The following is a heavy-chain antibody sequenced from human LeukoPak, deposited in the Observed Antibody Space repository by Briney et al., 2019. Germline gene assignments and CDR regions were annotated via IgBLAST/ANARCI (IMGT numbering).Heavy chain of an antibody. CDR2: IRYDGSNK. CDR1: GFTFSSYG. J-gene: IGHJ4*02. V-gene: IGHV3-30*02. CDR3: ARPRNNGEPGPFDY. D-gene: IGHD4-17*01. Sequence: GGSLRLSCAGSGFTFSSYGMHWVRQAPGKGLEWVAFIRYDGSNKYYADSVKGRFTISRDNSKNTLYLQMNSLRAEDTAVYYCARPRNNGEPGPFDYWGQGTLVTVSS.